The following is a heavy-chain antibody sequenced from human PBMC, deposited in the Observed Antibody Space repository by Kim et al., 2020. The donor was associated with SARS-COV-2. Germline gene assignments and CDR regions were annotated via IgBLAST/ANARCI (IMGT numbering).Heavy chain of an antibody. D-gene: IGHD2-15*01. J-gene: IGHJ4*02. CDR3: ASPLYCSSGSCYS. V-gene: IGHV3-33*01. Sequence: YADAVKGRFTIYRDNSRNTVFLQMDSLRVEDTAVYFCASPLYCSSGSCYSWGQGTLVTVSS.